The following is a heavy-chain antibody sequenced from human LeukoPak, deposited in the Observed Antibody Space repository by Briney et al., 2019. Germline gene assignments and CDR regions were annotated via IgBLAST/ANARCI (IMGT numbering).Heavy chain of an antibody. V-gene: IGHV4-59*01. J-gene: IGHJ4*02. CDR3: ARDLNDYGDYVFGY. CDR1: GGSISSYY. CDR2: IYYSGST. D-gene: IGHD4-17*01. Sequence: SETLSLTCTVSGGSISSYYWSWIRQPPGKGLEWIGYIYYSGSTNYNPSLKSRVTISVDTSKNQFSLKLSSVTGADTAVYYCARDLNDYGDYVFGYWGQGTLVTVSS.